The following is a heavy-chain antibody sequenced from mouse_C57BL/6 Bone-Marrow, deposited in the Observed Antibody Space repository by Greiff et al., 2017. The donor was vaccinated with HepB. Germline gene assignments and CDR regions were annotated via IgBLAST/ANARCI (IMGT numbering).Heavy chain of an antibody. CDR1: GYTFTDYE. J-gene: IGHJ4*01. Sequence: QVQLQQSGAELVRPGASVTLSCKASGYTFTDYEMHWVKQTPVHGLEWIGAIDPETGGTAYNQKFKGKAILTADKSSSTAYMELRSLTSKDSAVYYCTSSTLCFYAMDYWGQGTSVTVSS. CDR2: IDPETGGT. D-gene: IGHD2-1*01. CDR3: TSSTLCFYAMDY. V-gene: IGHV1-15*01.